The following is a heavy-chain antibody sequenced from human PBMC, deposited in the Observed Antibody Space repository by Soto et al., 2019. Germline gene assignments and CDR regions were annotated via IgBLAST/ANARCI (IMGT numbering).Heavy chain of an antibody. CDR1: EFTVTSNY. CDR2: IYSGGST. CDR3: ARATYCTGGNCLLDY. J-gene: IGHJ4*02. D-gene: IGHD2-15*01. V-gene: IGHV3-53*04. Sequence: EVQLVESGGGLVQPGGSLRLSCAASEFTVTSNYMSWVRQAPGKGLEWVSVIYSGGSTYYADFVKGRFTISRDNSKNTVYLQKNSLRADDTAVYYCARATYCTGGNCLLDYWGQGTLVTVSS.